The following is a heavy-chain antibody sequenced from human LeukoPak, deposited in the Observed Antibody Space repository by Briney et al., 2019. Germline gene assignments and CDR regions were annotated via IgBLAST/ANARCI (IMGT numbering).Heavy chain of an antibody. D-gene: IGHD6-6*01. CDR3: ARVWEYSSPMGDP. J-gene: IGHJ5*02. CDR2: INPNSGGT. Sequence: ASVKVSCKASGYTFTGYYMHWVRQAPGQGLEWMGWINPNSGGTNYAQKFQGRVTMTRDTSISTAYMELRSLRSDDTAVYYCARVWEYSSPMGDPWGQGTLVTVSS. CDR1: GYTFTGYY. V-gene: IGHV1-2*02.